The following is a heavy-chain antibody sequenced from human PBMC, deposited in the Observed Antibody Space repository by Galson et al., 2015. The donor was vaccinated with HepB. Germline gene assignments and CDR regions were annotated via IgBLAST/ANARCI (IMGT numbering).Heavy chain of an antibody. CDR3: ARHRPAGGPDAFDF. Sequence: CAISADSVSSKSAAWNWIRQSPSRGLEWLGRTYYRSNWYNDYAVSVKSRITINPDTSKNQFSLQLNSVTPEDTAVYYCARHRPAGGPDAFDFWGQGTMVTVSS. D-gene: IGHD1-14*01. CDR1: ADSVSSKSAA. V-gene: IGHV6-1*01. CDR2: TYYRSNWYN. J-gene: IGHJ3*01.